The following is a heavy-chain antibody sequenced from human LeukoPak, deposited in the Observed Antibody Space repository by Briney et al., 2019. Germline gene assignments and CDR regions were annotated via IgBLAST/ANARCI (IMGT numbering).Heavy chain of an antibody. J-gene: IGHJ4*02. CDR1: GFTFSSYW. CDR2: INSDGSST. V-gene: IGHV3-74*01. Sequence: PGGSLRLSCAASGFTFSSYWMHWVRHAPGKGLVRVSCINSDGSSTSYADSVKGQFTISRDNAKNTLYLQMNSLRAEDTAVYYCTRVVVVASYYFDYWGQGTLVTVSS. CDR3: TRVVVVASYYFDY. D-gene: IGHD2-15*01.